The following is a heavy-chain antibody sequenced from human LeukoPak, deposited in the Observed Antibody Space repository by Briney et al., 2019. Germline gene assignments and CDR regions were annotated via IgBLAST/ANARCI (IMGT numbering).Heavy chain of an antibody. CDR1: GYTFTGYY. CDR2: INPKSGGT. V-gene: IGHV1-2*02. J-gene: IGHJ4*02. CDR3: ARVLGVIVPTIAY. D-gene: IGHD5-12*01. Sequence: ASVKVSCKASGYTFTGYYIHWVRQAPGQGLEWMGWINPKSGGTIYALKFQGRVTMTRDTSISTSYMELSRLISDDTAVYYCARVLGVIVPTIAYWGQGTLVTVSS.